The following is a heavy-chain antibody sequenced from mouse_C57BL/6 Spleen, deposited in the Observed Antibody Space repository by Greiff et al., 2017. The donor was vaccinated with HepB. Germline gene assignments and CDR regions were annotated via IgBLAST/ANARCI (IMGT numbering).Heavy chain of an antibody. Sequence: VQLQQSGAELVKPGASVKLSCKASGYTFTEYTIHWVKQRPGQGLEWMGWFYPGSGSIKYNEKFKDKATLTADKSSSTVYMELSRLTSEDSAVYFCARHEDRGYYSNYGFAYWGQGTLVTVSA. CDR1: GYTFTEYT. CDR2: FYPGSGSI. J-gene: IGHJ3*01. D-gene: IGHD2-5*01. CDR3: ARHEDRGYYSNYGFAY. V-gene: IGHV1-62-2*01.